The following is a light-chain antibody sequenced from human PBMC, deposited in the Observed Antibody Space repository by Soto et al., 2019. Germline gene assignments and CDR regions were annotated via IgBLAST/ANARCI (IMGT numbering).Light chain of an antibody. CDR2: DAS. CDR1: QNINMW. J-gene: IGKJ1*01. V-gene: IGKV1-5*01. Sequence: DIRMSNSPSTLFAYVGDRVTITCRASQNINMWLDWYQQKPGKAPKLLIYDASSLQSGVPSRFGGSVSGTDFTLTITSLLPDACATSSCQHYSLYSLCTFCHVTKVDI. CDR3: QHYSLYSLCT.